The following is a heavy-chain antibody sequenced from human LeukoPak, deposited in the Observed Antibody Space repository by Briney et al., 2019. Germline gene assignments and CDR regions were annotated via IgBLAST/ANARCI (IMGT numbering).Heavy chain of an antibody. CDR3: AREIGPIQLHLWGSAFDY. CDR2: INPSGGTT. CDR1: GYTFTNYY. V-gene: IGHV1-46*01. Sequence: ASVKVSCKASGYTFTNYYMHWVRQAPGQGLEWMGIINPSGGTTTYAQKFQGRVTVTRDTSTSTVYMELSSLRYEDTAVYYCAREIGPIQLHLWGSAFDYWGQGTLVTVSS. J-gene: IGHJ4*02. D-gene: IGHD5-18*01.